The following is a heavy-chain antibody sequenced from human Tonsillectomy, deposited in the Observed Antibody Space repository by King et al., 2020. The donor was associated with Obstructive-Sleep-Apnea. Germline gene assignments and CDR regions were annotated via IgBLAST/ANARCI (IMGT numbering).Heavy chain of an antibody. CDR1: GGFISSSSYY. J-gene: IGHJ4*02. V-gene: IGHV4-39*07. D-gene: IGHD5-18*01. Sequence: LQLQESGPGLVKPSETLSLTCTVSGGFISSSSYYWGWIRQPPGKGLEWIGSIYYSGSTYYNPSLKSRVTISVDTSKNQFSLKVSSVTDADTAVYYCARDPYSYFDYWGQGTLVTVSS. CDR3: ARDPYSYFDY. CDR2: IYYSGST.